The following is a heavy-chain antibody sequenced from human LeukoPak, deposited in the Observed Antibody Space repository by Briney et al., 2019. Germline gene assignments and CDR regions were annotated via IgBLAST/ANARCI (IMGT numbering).Heavy chain of an antibody. CDR3: ARDRFYDFWSGKKYYFDY. CDR2: IKQDGSEK. V-gene: IGHV3-7*01. D-gene: IGHD3-3*01. J-gene: IGHJ4*02. CDR1: GFTSSSYW. Sequence: GGSLRLSCAASGFTSSSYWMSWVRQAPGKGLEWVANIKQDGSEKYYVDSVKGRFTISRDNAKNSLYLQMNSLRAEDTAVYYCARDRFYDFWSGKKYYFDYWGQGTLVTVSS.